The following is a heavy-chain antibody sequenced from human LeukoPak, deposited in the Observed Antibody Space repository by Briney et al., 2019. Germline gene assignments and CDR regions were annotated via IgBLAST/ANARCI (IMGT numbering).Heavy chain of an antibody. D-gene: IGHD3-10*01. CDR3: ARGRIGGKSYYYYYGMDV. CDR2: MNPNSGNT. Sequence: ASVKVSCKASGYTFTSYDINWVRQATGQGLEWRGWMNPNSGNTGYAQKFQGRVTMTRNTSISTAYMELSSLRSEDTAVYYCARGRIGGKSYYYYYGMDVWGQGTTVTVSS. CDR1: GYTFTSYD. J-gene: IGHJ6*02. V-gene: IGHV1-8*01.